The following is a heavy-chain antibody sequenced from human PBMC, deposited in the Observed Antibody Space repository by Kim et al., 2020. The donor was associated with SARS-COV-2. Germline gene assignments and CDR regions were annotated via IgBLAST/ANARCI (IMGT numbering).Heavy chain of an antibody. D-gene: IGHD2-15*01. J-gene: IGHJ4*02. CDR3: ARVARSAYCSGGSCYTDY. V-gene: IGHV3-30*07. Sequence: KGRFTISRNNSKNTLYLQMNSLRAEDTAVYYCARVARSAYCSGGSCYTDYWGQGTLVTVSS.